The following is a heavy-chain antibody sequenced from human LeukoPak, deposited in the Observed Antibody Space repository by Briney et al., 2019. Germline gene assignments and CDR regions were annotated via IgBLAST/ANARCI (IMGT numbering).Heavy chain of an antibody. CDR3: ARSIAAAGKRATSHYTDY. CDR1: GFTVSSNY. CDR2: IYSGGST. J-gene: IGHJ4*02. Sequence: GGSLRLSCAASGFTVSSNYMSWVRQAPGKGLEWVSVIYSGGSTYYADSVEGRFTISRDNSKNTLYLQMNSLRAEDTAVYYCARSIAAAGKRATSHYTDYWGQGTLVTVSS. D-gene: IGHD6-13*01. V-gene: IGHV3-66*01.